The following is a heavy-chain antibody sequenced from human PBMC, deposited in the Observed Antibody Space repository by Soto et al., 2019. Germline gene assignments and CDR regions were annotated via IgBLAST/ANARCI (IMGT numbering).Heavy chain of an antibody. CDR3: EWIRLGLSRGSYFAY. V-gene: IGHV2-26*01. J-gene: IGHJ4*02. CDR2: IFSNDEK. D-gene: IGHD6-13*01. Sequence: QVTLKESGPVLVKPTETLTLTCTVSGFSLSNARMGVSWLLKPPGKALQWLAHIFSNDEKSYSTSLKSRRTISNDTSKSQVVLTMTNMDPVDTATYYCEWIRLGLSRGSYFAYWGEGTLVTVSS. CDR1: GFSLSNARMG.